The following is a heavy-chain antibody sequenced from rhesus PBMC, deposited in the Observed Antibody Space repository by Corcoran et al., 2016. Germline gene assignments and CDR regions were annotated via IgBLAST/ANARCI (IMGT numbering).Heavy chain of an antibody. CDR3: ARRRVDSGGWSVGSFDF. V-gene: IGHV2-1*01. D-gene: IGHD6-37*01. J-gene: IGHJ4*01. CDR1: GFSLGTSGVG. Sequence: QVTLKESGPALVKPTQTLTLTCTFSGFSLGTSGVGVGWIRQPPGKTLEWLAHIYWDDDKRYSTSLKSRLTISKDTSKNQVVLTMTNMDPVDTATYYCARRRVDSGGWSVGSFDFWGQGVLVTVSS. CDR2: IYWDDDK.